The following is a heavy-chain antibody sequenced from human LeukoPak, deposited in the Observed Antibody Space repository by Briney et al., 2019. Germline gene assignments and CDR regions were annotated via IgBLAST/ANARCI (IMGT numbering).Heavy chain of an antibody. V-gene: IGHV3-48*03. D-gene: IGHD3-10*02. CDR1: GFTFSSYE. CDR3: AKLGITMIGGI. CDR2: ISSSGSTI. Sequence: GGSLRLSCAASGFTFSSYEMNWVRQAPGKGLEWVSYISSSGSTIYYADSVKGRFTISRDNAKNSLYLQMNSLRAEDTAVYYCAKLGITMIGGIWGKGTTVTISS. J-gene: IGHJ6*04.